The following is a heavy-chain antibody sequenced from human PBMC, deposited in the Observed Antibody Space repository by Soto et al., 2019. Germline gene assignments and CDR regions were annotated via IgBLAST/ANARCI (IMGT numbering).Heavy chain of an antibody. V-gene: IGHV4-39*01. CDR1: GGSISSSSYS. Sequence: TSETLSLTCTVSGGSISSSSYSWGWIRQPPGKGLEWIGKIYFSGDTYYNPSLKSRVTISVDTSKNQFSLKLRSVTAADTAVYYCARQTDYGGKSFAFWGQGTLVTVS. D-gene: IGHD4-17*01. CDR3: ARQTDYGGKSFAF. CDR2: IYFSGDT. J-gene: IGHJ4*02.